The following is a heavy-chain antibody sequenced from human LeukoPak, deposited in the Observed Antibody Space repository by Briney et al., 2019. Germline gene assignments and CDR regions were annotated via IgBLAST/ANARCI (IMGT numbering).Heavy chain of an antibody. CDR1: GFTFSSYD. Sequence: GGSLRLSCAASGFTFSSYDMHWVRQATGKGLEWVSAIGTAGDTYYPGSVKGRFTISRENAKNSLYLQMNSLRAGDTAVYYCARFVRGVDAFDIWGQGTMVTVSS. CDR2: IGTAGDT. D-gene: IGHD3-10*02. J-gene: IGHJ3*02. CDR3: ARFVRGVDAFDI. V-gene: IGHV3-13*01.